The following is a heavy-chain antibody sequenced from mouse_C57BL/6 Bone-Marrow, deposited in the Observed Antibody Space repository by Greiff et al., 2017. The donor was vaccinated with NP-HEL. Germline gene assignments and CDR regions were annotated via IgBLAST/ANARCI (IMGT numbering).Heavy chain of an antibody. V-gene: IGHV1-15*01. CDR1: GYTFTDYE. CDR3: TRGIYYGNCYAMDY. J-gene: IGHJ4*01. CDR2: IDPETGGT. Sequence: QVQLQQSGAELVRPGASVTLSCKASGYTFTDYEMHWVKQTPVHGLEWIGAIDPETGGTAYNQKVKGKAILTADKSSSTAYMELRSLTSEDSAVYYCTRGIYYGNCYAMDYWGQGTSVTVSS. D-gene: IGHD2-1*01.